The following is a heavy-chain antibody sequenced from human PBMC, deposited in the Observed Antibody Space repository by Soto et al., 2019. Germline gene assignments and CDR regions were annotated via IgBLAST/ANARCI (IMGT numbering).Heavy chain of an antibody. D-gene: IGHD1-26*01. Sequence: PGGSLRLSCAASGFTFSSYGMHWVRQAPGKGLEWVAVISYDGSNKYYADSVKGRLTISRDNSKNTLYLQMNSLRAEDTAVYYCAKNGAPVGATSDFDYWGQGTLVTVSS. V-gene: IGHV3-30*18. J-gene: IGHJ4*02. CDR2: ISYDGSNK. CDR1: GFTFSSYG. CDR3: AKNGAPVGATSDFDY.